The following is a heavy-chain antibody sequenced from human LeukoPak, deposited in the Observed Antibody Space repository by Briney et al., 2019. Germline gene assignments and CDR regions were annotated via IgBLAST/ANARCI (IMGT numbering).Heavy chain of an antibody. CDR2: IKSKTDGGTT. CDR3: TTGNQQLGRWYYFDY. J-gene: IGHJ4*02. CDR1: GFTFSNYA. D-gene: IGHD6-13*01. V-gene: IGHV3-15*01. Sequence: GGSLRLSCAASGFTFSNYAMTWVRQAPGKGLEWVGRIKSKTDGGTTDYAAPVKGRFTISRDDSKNTLYLQMNSLKTEDTAVYYCTTGNQQLGRWYYFDYWGQGTLVTVSS.